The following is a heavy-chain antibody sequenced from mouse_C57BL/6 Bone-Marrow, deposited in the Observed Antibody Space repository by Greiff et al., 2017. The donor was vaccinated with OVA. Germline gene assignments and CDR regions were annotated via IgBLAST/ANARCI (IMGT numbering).Heavy chain of an antibody. CDR1: GYTFTSYW. D-gene: IGHD2-3*01. CDR3: ARYDGYYPYYFDY. CDR2: IDPSDSET. J-gene: IGHJ2*01. V-gene: IGHV1-52*01. Sequence: VQLQQPGAELVRPGSSVKLSCKASGYTFTSYWMHWVKQRPIQGLEWIGNIDPSDSETHYNQKFKDKATLTVDKSSSTAYMQLSSLTSEDSAVYYCARYDGYYPYYFDYWGQGTTLTVSS.